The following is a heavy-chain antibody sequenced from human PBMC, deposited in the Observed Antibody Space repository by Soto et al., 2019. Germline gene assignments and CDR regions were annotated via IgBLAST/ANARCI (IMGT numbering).Heavy chain of an antibody. CDR2: VSNDGSKK. Sequence: QVQVVESGGGVVQPGRSLRLSCGASGFAFTNYGMHWVRQAPGKGLEWVAFVSNDGSKKYYADSVKGRFTISRDNSENIVYLQMTSLRPDDTAVFYCARDVAMPTGLGLGYWGQGTLVTVSS. CDR1: GFAFTNYG. CDR3: ARDVAMPTGLGLGY. J-gene: IGHJ4*02. D-gene: IGHD2-2*01. V-gene: IGHV3-30*03.